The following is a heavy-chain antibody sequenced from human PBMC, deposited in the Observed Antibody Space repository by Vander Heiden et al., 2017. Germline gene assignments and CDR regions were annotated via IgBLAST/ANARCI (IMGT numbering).Heavy chain of an antibody. J-gene: IGHJ6*02. Sequence: EVQLVESGGGLVQPGGSLRLSCAASGFTFSSYDMHWVRQATGKGLEWVSAIGTAGDTYYPGSVKGRFTISRENAKNSLYLQMNSLRAGDTAVYYCAREGPGDYGMDVWGQGTTVTVSS. CDR2: IGTAGDT. CDR1: GFTFSSYD. CDR3: AREGPGDYGMDV. V-gene: IGHV3-13*01.